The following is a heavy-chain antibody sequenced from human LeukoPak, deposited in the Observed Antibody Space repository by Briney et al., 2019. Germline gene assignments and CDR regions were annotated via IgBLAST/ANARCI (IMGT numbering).Heavy chain of an antibody. CDR1: GYTFINYD. Sequence: PAASVKVSCKASGYTFINYDINWVRQATGQGLEWMGWMNPSSGDTGYAQKFQGRVTITRDTSMTTAYMELSGLRFDDTAVYYCARNLNPRRFDTWGQGTLVTVSS. D-gene: IGHD1-14*01. CDR2: MNPSSGDT. J-gene: IGHJ5*02. CDR3: ARNLNPRRFDT. V-gene: IGHV1-8*01.